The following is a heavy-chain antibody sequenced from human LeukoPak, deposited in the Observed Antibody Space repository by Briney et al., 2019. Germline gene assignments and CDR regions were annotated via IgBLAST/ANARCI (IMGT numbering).Heavy chain of an antibody. Sequence: PGGSLRLSCAASGFTFSSYAMHWVRQAPGKGLEWVAIISSDGSNKNYADSVKGRFTISRDNSKNTLYLQMNSLRAEDTAVYYCAKAFPLSVVATIGAFDYWGQGTLVTVSS. V-gene: IGHV3-30-3*01. CDR1: GFTFSSYA. D-gene: IGHD5-12*01. J-gene: IGHJ4*02. CDR3: AKAFPLSVVATIGAFDY. CDR2: ISSDGSNK.